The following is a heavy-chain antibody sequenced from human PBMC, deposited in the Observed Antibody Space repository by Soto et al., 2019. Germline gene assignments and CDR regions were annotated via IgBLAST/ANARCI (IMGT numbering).Heavy chain of an antibody. Sequence: GGSLRLSCAASGFTFSSYGMHWVRQAPGKGLEWVAVIWYDGSNKYYADSVKGRFTISRDNSKNTLYLQMNSLRAEDTAVYYCARDFVTMVRGVSGNSYYYMDVWGKGTTVTVSS. J-gene: IGHJ6*03. CDR1: GFTFSSYG. D-gene: IGHD3-10*01. CDR3: ARDFVTMVRGVSGNSYYYMDV. V-gene: IGHV3-33*01. CDR2: IWYDGSNK.